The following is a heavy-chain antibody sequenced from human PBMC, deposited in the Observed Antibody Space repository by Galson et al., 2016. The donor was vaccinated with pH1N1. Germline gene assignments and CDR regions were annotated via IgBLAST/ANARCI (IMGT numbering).Heavy chain of an antibody. CDR3: AKDLSSDYGDYGLDY. J-gene: IGHJ4*02. D-gene: IGHD4-17*01. CDR2: ISGRGEST. V-gene: IGHV3-23*01. Sequence: SLRLSCAASGFTFSSYAMSWVRQAPGKGLEWVSAISGRGESTYYSDSAKGHLTISRDNSKNTLYLQMNSLRTEDTAVYYCAKDLSSDYGDYGLDYWGQGTLVTVSS. CDR1: GFTFSSYA.